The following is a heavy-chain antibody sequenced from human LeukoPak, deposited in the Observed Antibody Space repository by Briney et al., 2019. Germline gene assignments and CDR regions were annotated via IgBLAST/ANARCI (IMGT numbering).Heavy chain of an antibody. J-gene: IGHJ4*02. D-gene: IGHD4-11*01. CDR3: AKDRSGLPDY. CDR1: GFNFSSYG. CDR2: IRYDGSNK. V-gene: IGHV3-30*02. Sequence: AGGSLRLSCAASGFNFSSYGMHWVRQAPGKGLEWVAFIRYDGSNKYYADSVKGRFTISRDNSKNTLYLQMNSLRAEDTAVYYCAKDRSGLPDYWGQGTLVTVSS.